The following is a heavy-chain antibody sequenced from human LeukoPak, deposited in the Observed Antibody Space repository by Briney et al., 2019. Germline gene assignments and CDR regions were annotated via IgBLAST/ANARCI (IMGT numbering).Heavy chain of an antibody. Sequence: GGSLRLSCAASGFTFDDYAMHWVRQAPGKGLEWVSGISWNSGSIGYADSVKGRFTISRDNAKNSLYLQMNSLRAEDTALYYCAKDRYSDYSNDAFDIWGQGTMVTVSS. D-gene: IGHD4-11*01. CDR2: ISWNSGSI. CDR3: AKDRYSDYSNDAFDI. CDR1: GFTFDDYA. V-gene: IGHV3-9*01. J-gene: IGHJ3*02.